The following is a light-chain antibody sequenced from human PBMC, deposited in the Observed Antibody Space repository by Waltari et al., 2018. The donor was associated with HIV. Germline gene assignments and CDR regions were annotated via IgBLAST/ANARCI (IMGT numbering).Light chain of an antibody. CDR2: DAS. J-gene: IGKJ2*01. CDR3: QQYNYWPPET. CDR1: QSVSYN. Sequence: IVMTQSPATLSVSPGETATLSCRASQSVSYNVAWYQQKPGQAPRLLIYDASSRASGLPARFSGSGSGTEFTLTICSLQSEDFASYYCQQYNYWPPETFGQGTKLEMK. V-gene: IGKV3-15*01.